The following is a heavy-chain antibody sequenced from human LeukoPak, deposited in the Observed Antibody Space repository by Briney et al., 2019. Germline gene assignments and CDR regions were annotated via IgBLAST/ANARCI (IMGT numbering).Heavy chain of an antibody. D-gene: IGHD5-18*01. Sequence: SETLSLTCIVSGVSTRSYYWSWIRQPPGKGLEWIGYIYYSGSTNYNPSLKSRVTISVDTSKNQFSLKLSSVTAADTAVYYCARGQGYSYGYEWFDPWGQGTLVTVSS. CDR3: ARGQGYSYGYEWFDP. J-gene: IGHJ5*02. V-gene: IGHV4-59*01. CDR2: IYYSGST. CDR1: GVSTRSYY.